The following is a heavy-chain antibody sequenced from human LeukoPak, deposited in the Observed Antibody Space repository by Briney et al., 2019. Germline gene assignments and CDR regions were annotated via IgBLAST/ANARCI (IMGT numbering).Heavy chain of an antibody. CDR1: GITVSSND. CDR2: IYSGGRT. V-gene: IGHV3-53*01. Sequence: GGSLRLSCTASGITVSSNDMCWVRQAPGKGLEWISLIYSGGRTDYADSVKGRFTISKDNSKNMVYLQMNSLRGDDTAVYYCAGVLRGAFDIWGQGKMVAVSS. CDR3: AGVLRGAFDI. J-gene: IGHJ3*02.